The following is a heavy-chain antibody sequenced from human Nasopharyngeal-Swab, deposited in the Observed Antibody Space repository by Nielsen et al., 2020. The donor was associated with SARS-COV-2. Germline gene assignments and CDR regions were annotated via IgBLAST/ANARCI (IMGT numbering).Heavy chain of an antibody. Sequence: SETLSLTCTVSAGSISSITYYWAWIRQPPGKGLEWIGSIYYGRSTYYNPSLKSRVTISVDTSKNQFSLKLSSVTAADTAVYYCATLSSSWYEYYFDYWGQGTLVTVSS. CDR1: AGSISSITYY. V-gene: IGHV4-39*01. D-gene: IGHD6-13*01. J-gene: IGHJ4*02. CDR3: ATLSSSWYEYYFDY. CDR2: IYYGRST.